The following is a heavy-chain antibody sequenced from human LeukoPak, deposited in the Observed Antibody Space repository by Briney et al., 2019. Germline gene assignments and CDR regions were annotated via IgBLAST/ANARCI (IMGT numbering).Heavy chain of an antibody. Sequence: GASVKVSCKSSGYTFTGYYIHWVRQAPGQGLEWMGRINPNSGGTSYAQKFQGRVTMTKDTSITTAYMELSKLTSDDTAVYYCAREVRGGKGSIIVAGLDYWGQGTLATVSS. V-gene: IGHV1-2*06. J-gene: IGHJ4*02. CDR3: AREVRGGKGSIIVAGLDY. CDR1: GYTFTGYY. CDR2: INPNSGGT. D-gene: IGHD6-19*01.